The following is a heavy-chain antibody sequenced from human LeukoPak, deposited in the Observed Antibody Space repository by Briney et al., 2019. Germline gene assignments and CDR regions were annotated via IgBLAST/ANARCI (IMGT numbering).Heavy chain of an antibody. D-gene: IGHD6-25*01. CDR1: GGSISSSSYY. J-gene: IGHJ4*02. V-gene: IGHV4-39*01. Sequence: SETLSLTCTVSGGSISSSSYYWGWIRQPPGKGLEWIGSIYYSGSTYYNPSLKSRVTISVDTSKNQFSLKLNSVTAADTAVYYCARSSGWHLLLLDYWGQGTLATVSS. CDR2: IYYSGST. CDR3: ARSSGWHLLLLDY.